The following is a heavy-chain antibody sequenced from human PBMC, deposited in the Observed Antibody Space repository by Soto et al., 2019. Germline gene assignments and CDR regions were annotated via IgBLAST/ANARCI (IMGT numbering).Heavy chain of an antibody. J-gene: IGHJ4*02. CDR2: IYYSGST. CDR3: ARDGVSSTEYTWNYGTYFDY. D-gene: IGHD1-7*01. Sequence: SETLSLTCTVSGGSISSGDYYWSWIRQPPGKGMEWIGYIYYSGSTYYNPSLKSRVTISVDSTKQTLYLQMNSLRPDDTAMYYFARDGVSSTEYTWNYGTYFDYWGQGALVTVSS. CDR1: GGSISSGDYY. V-gene: IGHV4-30-4*02.